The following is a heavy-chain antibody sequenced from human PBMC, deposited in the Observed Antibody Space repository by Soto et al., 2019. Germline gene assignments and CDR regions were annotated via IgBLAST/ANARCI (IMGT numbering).Heavy chain of an antibody. CDR2: ISWNSGSI. V-gene: IGHV3-9*01. CDR3: AKVRRYGDYGRGGFDY. J-gene: IGHJ4*02. D-gene: IGHD4-17*01. CDR1: GFTFDDYA. Sequence: EVQLVESGGGLVQPGRSLRLSCAASGFTFDDYAMHWVRQAPGKGLEWVSGISWNSGSIGYADSVKGRFTISRDKAKNSLYLQMNSLRDEDTALYYCAKVRRYGDYGRGGFDYWGQGTLVTVSS.